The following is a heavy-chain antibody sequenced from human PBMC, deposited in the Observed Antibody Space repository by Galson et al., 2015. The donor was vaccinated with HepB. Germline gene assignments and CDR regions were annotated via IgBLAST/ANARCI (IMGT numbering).Heavy chain of an antibody. D-gene: IGHD3-3*01. V-gene: IGHV7-4-1*02. Sequence: SCKASGYTFTDYVVNWVRQAPGQGLEWMGWMNTDTGKPTYAPGFAGRFVSSLDTSVTTAYLQISSLETDDTAVYYCARSPLRFLDWLPYYDYYYMDVWGEGTTVTVSS. J-gene: IGHJ6*03. CDR2: MNTDTGKP. CDR1: GYTFTDYV. CDR3: ARSPLRFLDWLPYYDYYYMDV.